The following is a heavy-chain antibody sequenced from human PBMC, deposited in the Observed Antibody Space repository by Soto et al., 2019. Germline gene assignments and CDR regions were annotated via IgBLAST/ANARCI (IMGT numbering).Heavy chain of an antibody. CDR3: AKDGRYYGDHEYYYYGMDV. CDR2: ISGSGGST. Sequence: GGSLRLSCAASGFTFSSYVMSWVRQAPGKGLEWVSAISGSGGSTYYADSVKGRFTISRDNSKNTLYLQMNSLRAEDTAVYYCAKDGRYYGDHEYYYYGMDVWGQGTTVTVSS. J-gene: IGHJ6*02. CDR1: GFTFSSYV. V-gene: IGHV3-23*01. D-gene: IGHD4-17*01.